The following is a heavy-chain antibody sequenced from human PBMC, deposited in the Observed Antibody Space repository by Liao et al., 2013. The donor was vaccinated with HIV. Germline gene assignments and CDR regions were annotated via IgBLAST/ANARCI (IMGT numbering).Heavy chain of an antibody. CDR3: AREGIYCSSTSCPYYFDY. V-gene: IGHV4-59*01. Sequence: QVQLQESGPGLVKPSETLSLTCTVSGGSISSYFWSWIRQPPGKGLEWIGYISYSGSTNYNPSLKSRVTISVDTSKNQFSLKLSSVTAADTALYYCAREGIYCSSTSCPYYFDYWGQGTLVTVSS. CDR2: ISYSGST. CDR1: GGSISSYF. D-gene: IGHD2-2*01. J-gene: IGHJ4*02.